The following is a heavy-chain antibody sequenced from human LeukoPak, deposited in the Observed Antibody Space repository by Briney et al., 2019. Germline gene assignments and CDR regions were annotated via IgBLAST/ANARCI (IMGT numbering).Heavy chain of an antibody. CDR1: GFTFDDYG. D-gene: IGHD7-27*01. Sequence: GGSLRLSCAASGFTFDDYGMSWVREAPGKGLEWLSGINWHGGSTGYADSVKGRFTISRDNAKNSLYLQMNSLRAEDTALYYCAKGNWGTPYYFDYWGQGTLVTVSS. CDR3: AKGNWGTPYYFDY. J-gene: IGHJ4*02. V-gene: IGHV3-20*04. CDR2: INWHGGST.